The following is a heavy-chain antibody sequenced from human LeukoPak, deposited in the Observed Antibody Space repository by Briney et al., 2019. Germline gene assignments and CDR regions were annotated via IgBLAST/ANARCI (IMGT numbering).Heavy chain of an antibody. CDR2: ISDSGGST. V-gene: IGHV3-23*01. Sequence: GGSLRLSCAASGFTFSSHDMSWVRQAPGKGLEWVSGISDSGGSTYYADSVKGRFTISRDNSKNTLNLQMSSLRVEDTAIYYCTPYSGSHSGAFDIWGQGTIVTVSS. CDR3: TPYSGSHSGAFDI. CDR1: GFTFSSHD. J-gene: IGHJ3*02. D-gene: IGHD1-26*01.